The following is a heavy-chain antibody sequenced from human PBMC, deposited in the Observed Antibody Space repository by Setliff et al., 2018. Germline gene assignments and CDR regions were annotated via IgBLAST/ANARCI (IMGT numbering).Heavy chain of an antibody. J-gene: IGHJ3*02. CDR2: IYTNGGT. V-gene: IGHV4-61*09. Sequence: PSETLSLTCSVSGASISSGNDFWNWIRQPAGKGLEWIGNIYTNGGTDYSPSLRSRVTISLGTSKNQFSLQLTSVTAADTAVYYCARTQTIDTIYDAFDIWGRGTMVTVSS. D-gene: IGHD5-18*01. CDR1: GASISSGNDF. CDR3: ARTQTIDTIYDAFDI.